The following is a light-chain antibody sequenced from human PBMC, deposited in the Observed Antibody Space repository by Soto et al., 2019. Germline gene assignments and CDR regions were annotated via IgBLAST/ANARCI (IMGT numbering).Light chain of an antibody. V-gene: IGLV2-23*01. CDR2: EGS. CDR3: CSYEGSSSVV. CDR1: SSDVGSYHL. Sequence: QSALTQPASVSGSPGQSITISCTGTSSDVGSYHLVSWYQQHPGKAPKLLIYEGSKRPSGVSNRFAGSKSGNTASLTISGLQAEDEADYYGCSYEGSSSVVLGGGTQRTV. J-gene: IGLJ2*01.